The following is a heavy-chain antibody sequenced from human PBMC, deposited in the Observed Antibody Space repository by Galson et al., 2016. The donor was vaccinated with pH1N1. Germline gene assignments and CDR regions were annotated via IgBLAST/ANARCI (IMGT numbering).Heavy chain of an antibody. J-gene: IGHJ4*02. D-gene: IGHD4-11*01. V-gene: IGHV3-30*04. CDR2: ISKDGNNV. CDR3: ARSRDFSFDY. Sequence: SLRLSCAASGFTLSCCAMHWVRQAQGKGLECVALISKDGNNVYYAESVKGRFTISRDSSNNTLYLQMNSLRTEDTSIYSCARSRDFSFDYWGQGALVTVAT. CDR1: GFTLSCCA.